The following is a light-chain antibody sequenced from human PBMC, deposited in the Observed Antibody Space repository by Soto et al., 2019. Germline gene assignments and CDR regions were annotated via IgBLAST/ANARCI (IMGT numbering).Light chain of an antibody. CDR1: QSVSSY. J-gene: IGKJ3*01. V-gene: IGKV3-11*01. CDR2: DAS. Sequence: EIVLTQSPAPLSLSPGERDTLSCRASQSVSSYLAWYQQKPGQAPRLLIYDASNRATGIPARFSGGGSGTDFTLTISSLEPEDFAVYHCQQRSNWPCFTLGPGTKVDIK. CDR3: QQRSNWPCFT.